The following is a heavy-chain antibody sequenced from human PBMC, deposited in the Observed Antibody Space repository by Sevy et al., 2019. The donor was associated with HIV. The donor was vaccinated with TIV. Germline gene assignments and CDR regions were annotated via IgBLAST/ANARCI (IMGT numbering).Heavy chain of an antibody. CDR3: AKDAGANMGPGIIPGDGMDV. J-gene: IGHJ6*02. V-gene: IGHV3-30*18. Sequence: GGSLRLSCAASGFTFNNYGMHWVRQAPGKGLEWVAVISYDRINKYYSDSVKGRFTISRNNSKNTLDLEMNSLRPEDTAVYYCAKDAGANMGPGIIPGDGMDVWGQGTMVTVSS. CDR2: ISYDRINK. CDR1: GFTFNNYG. D-gene: IGHD3-10*01.